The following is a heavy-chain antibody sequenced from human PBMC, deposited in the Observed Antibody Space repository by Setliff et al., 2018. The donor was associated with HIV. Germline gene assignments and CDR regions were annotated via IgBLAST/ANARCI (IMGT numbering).Heavy chain of an antibody. CDR2: IEHDGSKK. CDR1: GFTFSTYG. Sequence: AGGSLRLSCAVSGFTFSTYGMHWVRQAPGKGLEWVTFIEHDGSKKFYADSVKGRFTISRDNAKNSLYLQMNTLRAEDTAVYFCARSPYGDYGLDYWGQGTLVTVSS. D-gene: IGHD4-17*01. CDR3: ARSPYGDYGLDY. V-gene: IGHV3-33*05. J-gene: IGHJ4*02.